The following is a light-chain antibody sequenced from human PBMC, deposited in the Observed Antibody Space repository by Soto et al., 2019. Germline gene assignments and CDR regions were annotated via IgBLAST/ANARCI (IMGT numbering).Light chain of an antibody. J-gene: IGLJ3*02. V-gene: IGLV4-60*02. CDR3: ETWDSYTRV. Sequence: QPVLTQSSSASASLGSSVKLTCTLNSGHSGYIITWHQQQPGKAPRFLMKLEGSGSYNKGSGVPDRFSGSSSGPDRYLTISNLQFEDEADYYCETWDSYTRVFGGGTKLTVL. CDR1: SGHSGYI. CDR2: LEGSGSY.